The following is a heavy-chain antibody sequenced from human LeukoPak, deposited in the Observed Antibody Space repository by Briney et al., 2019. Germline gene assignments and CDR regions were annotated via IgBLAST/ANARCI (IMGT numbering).Heavy chain of an antibody. CDR2: INPNSGGT. CDR3: AGGTVTRTYYYYYYMDV. V-gene: IGHV1-2*02. CDR1: GYTFTSYG. Sequence: ASVKVSCKASGYTFTSYGISWVRQAPGQGLEWMGWINPNSGGTNYAQKFQGRVTMTRDTSISTAYMELSRLRSDDTAVYYCAGGTVTRTYYYYYYMDVWGKGTTVTVSS. D-gene: IGHD4-11*01. J-gene: IGHJ6*03.